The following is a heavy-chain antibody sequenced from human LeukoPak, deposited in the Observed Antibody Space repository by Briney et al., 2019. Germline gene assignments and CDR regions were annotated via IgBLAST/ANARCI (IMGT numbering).Heavy chain of an antibody. D-gene: IGHD3-16*02. CDR1: GFTFSSFG. CDR2: ISYDGSNK. V-gene: IGHV3-30*12. Sequence: GRSLRLSCAASGFTFSSFGMHWVRQAPGKGLEWVAVISYDGSNKYYADSVKGRCTISRDNSKNTVSLQMNNLRAEDTAVYFCARHDSFIPYWGQGTLVTVTS. CDR3: ARHDSFIPY. J-gene: IGHJ4*02.